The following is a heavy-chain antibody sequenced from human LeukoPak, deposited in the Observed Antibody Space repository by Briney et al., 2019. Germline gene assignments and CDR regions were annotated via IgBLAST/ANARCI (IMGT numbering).Heavy chain of an antibody. V-gene: IGHV1-69*04. CDR3: ATCSGGSCYELYYFDY. Sequence: GSSVKVSCKASGGTFSSYAISWERQAPGQGLEWMGRIIPILGIANYAQKFQGRVTITADKSTSTAYMELSSLRSEDTAVYYCATCSGGSCYELYYFDYWGQGTLVTVSS. CDR1: GGTFSSYA. CDR2: IIPILGIA. D-gene: IGHD2-15*01. J-gene: IGHJ4*02.